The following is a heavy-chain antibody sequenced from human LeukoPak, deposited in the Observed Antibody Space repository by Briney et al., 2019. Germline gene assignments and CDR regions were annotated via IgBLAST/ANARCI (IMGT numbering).Heavy chain of an antibody. CDR2: IKADSGAT. V-gene: IGHV1-2*02. CDR3: ARAPKTAPGLSFDY. J-gene: IGHJ4*02. Sequence: ASVKVSCKASGYTFTDYYIHWVRQAPGQGLEWMGWIKADSGATLYAQKFQGRVTLTRDTSISTAYLELYSLRSDDTAVYYCARAPKTAPGLSFDYGGQGTLTPVSS. CDR1: GYTFTDYY.